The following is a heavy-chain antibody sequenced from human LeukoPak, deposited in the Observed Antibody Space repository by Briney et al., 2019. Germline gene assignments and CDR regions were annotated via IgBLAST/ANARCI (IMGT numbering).Heavy chain of an antibody. D-gene: IGHD6-19*01. CDR2: IAGSGGST. Sequence: LAGASLRLSCAASGFTISHSAMGWVRQAPGKGLEWVSAIAGSGGSTYYADSVKGRFTISRDISKNTVYLQMNSLRAEDTALYYCANGVSGPYYFDSWGQGTLVTVSS. CDR3: ANGVSGPYYFDS. J-gene: IGHJ4*02. V-gene: IGHV3-23*01. CDR1: GFTISHSA.